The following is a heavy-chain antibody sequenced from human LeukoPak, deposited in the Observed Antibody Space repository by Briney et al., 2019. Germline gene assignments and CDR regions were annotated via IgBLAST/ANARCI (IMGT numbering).Heavy chain of an antibody. V-gene: IGHV3-20*04. J-gene: IGHJ4*02. CDR3: ARRAGAYSHPYDY. CDR2: ISLNGGAT. D-gene: IGHD4/OR15-4a*01. Sequence: GGSLRLSCAASGFTFDEYGVSWVRQAQGKGLEWVSGISLNGGATGYADSVKGRFTISRDNSKNTLYLQMNSLRAEDTAVYYCARRAGAYSHPYDYWGQGTLVTVSS. CDR1: GFTFDEYG.